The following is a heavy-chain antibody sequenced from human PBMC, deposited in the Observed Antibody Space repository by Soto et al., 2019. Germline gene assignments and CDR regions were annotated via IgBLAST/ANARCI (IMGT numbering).Heavy chain of an antibody. CDR2: IYSGGST. D-gene: IGHD3-3*01. Sequence: HPGGSLRLSCAASGFTVSSNYMSWVRQAPGKGLEWVSVIYSGGSTYYADSVKGRYTISRDNSKNTLYLQMNSLRAEDTAVYYCARDPGRIDDYLYDFGPRYYYGMDVWGQGTTVTVSS. CDR3: ARDPGRIDDYLYDFGPRYYYGMDV. J-gene: IGHJ6*02. CDR1: GFTVSSNY. V-gene: IGHV3-53*01.